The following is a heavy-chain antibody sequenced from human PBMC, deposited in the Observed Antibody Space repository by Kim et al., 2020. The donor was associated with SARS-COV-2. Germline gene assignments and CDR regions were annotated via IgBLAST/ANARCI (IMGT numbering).Heavy chain of an antibody. J-gene: IGHJ4*02. CDR3: ASWPILMVQGVIHKPHN. V-gene: IGHV4-39*01. CDR2: IYYSGST. Sequence: SEILSLTCTVSGGSISSSSYYWGWIRQPPGKGLEWIGSIYYSGSTYYNPSLKSRVTISVDTSKNQFSLKLSSVTAADTAVYYCASWPILMVQGVIHKPHNWGQGTLVTVSS. D-gene: IGHD3-10*01. CDR1: GGSISSSSYY.